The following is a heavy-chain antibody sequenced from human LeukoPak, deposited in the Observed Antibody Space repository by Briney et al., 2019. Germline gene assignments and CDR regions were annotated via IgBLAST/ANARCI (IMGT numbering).Heavy chain of an antibody. CDR3: ARGYSGYDFDFDYFDY. CDR1: GYTFNTYG. D-gene: IGHD5-12*01. J-gene: IGHJ4*02. V-gene: IGHV1-18*01. CDR2: INTDNGNT. Sequence: ASVKVSCKASGYTFNTYGISWVRQAPGQRPEWMGWINTDNGNTKYAQKFQGRVTMTTDTSTSTAYMELSSLRSDDTAVYYCARGYSGYDFDFDYFDYWGQGTLVTVSS.